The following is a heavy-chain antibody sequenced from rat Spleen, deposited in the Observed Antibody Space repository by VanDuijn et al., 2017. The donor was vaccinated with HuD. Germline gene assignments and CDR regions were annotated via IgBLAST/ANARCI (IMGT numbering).Heavy chain of an antibody. D-gene: IGHD1-2*01. V-gene: IGHV5-29*01. CDR2: ITSGGSNA. CDR1: GFTFSDYG. J-gene: IGHJ2*01. CDR3: AKNIYSSSYIYYFDY. Sequence: EVQLVESGGGLVQPGRSLKLSCAASGFTFSDYGVAWVRQAPKKGLEWVATITSGGSNAYYPDSVKGRFTISRDNAKSTLYLQMDSLRSEDTATYYCAKNIYSSSYIYYFDYWGQGVMVTVSS.